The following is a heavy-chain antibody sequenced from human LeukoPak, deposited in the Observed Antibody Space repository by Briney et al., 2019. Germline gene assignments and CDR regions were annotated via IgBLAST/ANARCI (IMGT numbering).Heavy chain of an antibody. J-gene: IGHJ4*02. V-gene: IGHV4-4*02. D-gene: IGHD6-13*01. Sequence: SGTLSLTCAVSGGSISSNNWWGWVRQPPGKGLEWIGEIYHSGSPNYNPSLKSRVTISVDTSKNQFSLKLSSVTAADTAVYYCASSWYVTFDYWGQGTLVTVSS. CDR2: IYHSGSP. CDR1: GGSISSNNW. CDR3: ASSWYVTFDY.